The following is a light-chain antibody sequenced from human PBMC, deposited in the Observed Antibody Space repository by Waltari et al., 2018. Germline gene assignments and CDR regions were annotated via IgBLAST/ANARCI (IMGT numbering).Light chain of an antibody. J-gene: IGKJ3*01. CDR3: QQSYSTPFT. CDR1: QSISGY. CDR2: VAT. V-gene: IGKV1-39*01. Sequence: DIQMTQSPSSLSASVGARVTITCRASQSISGYLNWYQQIPGKAPKALIYVATSLQSGVPSRFSGSGSGTDFTLTISSLQPEDFATYYCQQSYSTPFTFGPGTIVDIK.